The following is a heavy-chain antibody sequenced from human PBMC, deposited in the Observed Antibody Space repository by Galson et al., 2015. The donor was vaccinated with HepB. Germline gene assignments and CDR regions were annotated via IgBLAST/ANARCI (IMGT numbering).Heavy chain of an antibody. CDR2: ISYDGTNK. Sequence: SLRLSCAASGFIFSNFAINWVRQAPGKGLEWVAVISYDGTNKYYADSVKGRFTISRDNSKNTLYLEMNSLRSDDTAIYYCARDRARAVDYWGQGTLVIVSS. CDR1: GFIFSNFA. J-gene: IGHJ4*02. V-gene: IGHV3-30-3*01. CDR3: ARDRARAVDY.